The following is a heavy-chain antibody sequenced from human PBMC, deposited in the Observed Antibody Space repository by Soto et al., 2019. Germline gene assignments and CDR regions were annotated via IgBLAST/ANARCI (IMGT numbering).Heavy chain of an antibody. J-gene: IGHJ6*02. CDR3: AKDTRDIVVGQAAMMYYYGMDV. CDR1: GFTFSSYG. CDR2: ISYDGRNK. Sequence: QVQLVESGGGVVQPGRSLRLSCAASGFTFSSYGMHWVRQAPGKRLELVAVISYDGRNKYYADSVKGRFTIYRDKSKNTLYLQKNSLRAEDTAVYYWAKDTRDIVVGQAAMMYYYGMDVWGQGTTVTVSS. D-gene: IGHD2-2*01. V-gene: IGHV3-30*18.